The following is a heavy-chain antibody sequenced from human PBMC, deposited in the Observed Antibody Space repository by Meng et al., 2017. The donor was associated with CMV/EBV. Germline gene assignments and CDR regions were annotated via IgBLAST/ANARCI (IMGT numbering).Heavy chain of an antibody. J-gene: IGHJ6*02. CDR1: GYTFSDYW. CDR2: IFPGDSEI. V-gene: IGHV5-51*01. Sequence: GESLKISCKGSGYTFSDYWIGWVRQVPGKGLEWMESIFPGDSEIRQSPSFQAQVAISVDNSINTAYLQLFSLEASDTAVYYCARVRNSKTYDFWSSKNVGPMDVWGQGTTVTVSS. D-gene: IGHD3-3*01. CDR3: ARVRNSKTYDFWSSKNVGPMDV.